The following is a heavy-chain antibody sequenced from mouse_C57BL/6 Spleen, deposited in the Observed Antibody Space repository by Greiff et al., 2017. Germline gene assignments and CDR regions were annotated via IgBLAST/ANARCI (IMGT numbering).Heavy chain of an antibody. V-gene: IGHV1-52*01. J-gene: IGHJ4*01. Sequence: QIQLQQPGAELVRPGSSVKLSCKASGYTFTSYWMHWVKQRPIQGLEWIGNIDPSDSETHYNQKFKDKATLTVDKSSSTAYMQLSSLTSEDSAVYYCAREGGYVSYAMDYWGQGTSVTVSS. CDR3: AREGGYVSYAMDY. CDR2: IDPSDSET. D-gene: IGHD2-2*01. CDR1: GYTFTSYW.